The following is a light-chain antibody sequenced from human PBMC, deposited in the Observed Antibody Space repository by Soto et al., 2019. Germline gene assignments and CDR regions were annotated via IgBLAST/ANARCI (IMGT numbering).Light chain of an antibody. Sequence: EIVLTQSPGTLSLSPGEWATLSCRASQSVGSSYLAWYQQKPGQAPRLLIYGASNRATGIPDRFSGSGSGTDFTLTISRLEPEDFAVYYCQQYGSSGTFGQGTKVDIK. V-gene: IGKV3-20*01. CDR3: QQYGSSGT. CDR1: QSVGSSY. J-gene: IGKJ1*01. CDR2: GAS.